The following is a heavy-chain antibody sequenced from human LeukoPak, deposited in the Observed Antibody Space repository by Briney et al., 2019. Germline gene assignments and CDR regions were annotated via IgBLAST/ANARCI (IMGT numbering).Heavy chain of an antibody. CDR3: AKGGLGIQLWLPGY. CDR1: GFTFSSYG. Sequence: PGRSLRLSCAASGFTFSSYGVHWVRQAPGKGLEWVAVISYDGSNKYYADSVKGRFTISRDNSKNTLYLQMNSLRAEDTAVYYCAKGGLGIQLWLPGYWGQGTLVTAST. D-gene: IGHD5-18*01. J-gene: IGHJ4*02. V-gene: IGHV3-30*18. CDR2: ISYDGSNK.